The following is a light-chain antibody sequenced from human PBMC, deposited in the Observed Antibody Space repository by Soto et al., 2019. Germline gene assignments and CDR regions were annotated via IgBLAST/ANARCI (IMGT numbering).Light chain of an antibody. CDR1: IIDVGGYNY. CDR3: CSFAGSPYV. J-gene: IGLJ1*01. V-gene: IGLV2-11*01. Sequence: QSVLTQPRSVSGSPGQSVTISCTGTIIDVGGYNYVSWYQHHPGKAPKLMVYDVSKRPSGVPDRFSGSKSGNTASLTISGLQAEDEADYYCCSFAGSPYVFGTGTQLTVL. CDR2: DVS.